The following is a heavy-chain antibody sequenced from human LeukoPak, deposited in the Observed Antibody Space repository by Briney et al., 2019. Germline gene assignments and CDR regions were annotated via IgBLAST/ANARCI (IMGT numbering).Heavy chain of an antibody. CDR1: GGSFSGYY. CDR2: INHSGST. V-gene: IGHV4-34*01. J-gene: IGHJ4*02. CDR3: ARGVVTMVRGEQRFDY. Sequence: SKTLSLTCAVYGGSFSGYYWSWIRQPPGKGLEWIGEINHSGSTNYNPSLKSRVTISVDTSKNQFSLKLSSVTAADTAVYYCARGVVTMVRGEQRFDYWGQGTLVTVSS. D-gene: IGHD3-10*01.